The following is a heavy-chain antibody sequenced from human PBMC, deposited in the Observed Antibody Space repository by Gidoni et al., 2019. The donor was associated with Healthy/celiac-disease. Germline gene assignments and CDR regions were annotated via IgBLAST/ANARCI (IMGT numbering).Heavy chain of an antibody. Sequence: QVTLRESGPALVKPTQTLTLTCTFSGFSLSTSGMCVSWIRQPPGKALEWLARIDWDDDKYYSTSLKTRLTISKDTSKNQVVLTMTNMDPVDTATYYCARMGVGALAFDYWGQGTLVTVSS. J-gene: IGHJ4*02. D-gene: IGHD1-26*01. V-gene: IGHV2-70*15. CDR1: GFSLSTSGMC. CDR2: IDWDDDK. CDR3: ARMGVGALAFDY.